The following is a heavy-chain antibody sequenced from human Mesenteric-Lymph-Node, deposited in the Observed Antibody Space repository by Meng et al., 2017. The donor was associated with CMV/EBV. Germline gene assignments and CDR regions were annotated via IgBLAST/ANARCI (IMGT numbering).Heavy chain of an antibody. J-gene: IGHJ6*02. D-gene: IGHD2-2*02. V-gene: IGHV3-74*01. CDR3: ARALGSTSCYRDYYYYGMDV. Sequence: GESLKISCAASGFTFSDYWMHWVRQGPGKGLVWVSRINSDGSSTSYADSVKGRFTISRDNAKNTLYLQMNSLRAEDTDVYYCARALGSTSCYRDYYYYGMDVWGQGTTVTVSS. CDR1: GFTFSDYW. CDR2: INSDGSST.